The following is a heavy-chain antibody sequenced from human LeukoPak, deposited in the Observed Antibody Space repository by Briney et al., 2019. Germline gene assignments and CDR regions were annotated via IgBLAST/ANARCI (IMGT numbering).Heavy chain of an antibody. V-gene: IGHV1-24*01. CDR2: FDPEDGET. CDR3: ATPAELVVVNAFDY. J-gene: IGHJ4*02. Sequence: GASVKVSCKASGGTFSSYAISWVRQAPGQGLEWMGGFDPEDGETIYAQKFQGRVTMTGDTSTDTAYMELSSLRSEDTAVYYCATPAELVVVNAFDYWGQGTLVTVSS. CDR1: GGTFSSYA. D-gene: IGHD3-22*01.